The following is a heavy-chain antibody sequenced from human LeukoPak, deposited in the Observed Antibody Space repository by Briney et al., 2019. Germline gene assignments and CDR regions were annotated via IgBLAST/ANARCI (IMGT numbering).Heavy chain of an antibody. CDR2: ISSSSTYI. Sequence: GGSLRLSCADSQFTFNSYSMNWVRQAPGKGLEWVSSISSSSTYIYYADSVKGRFTISRDNTKKSLFLQMNSLRAEDTAVYYCARSSYGISDWYFDLWGRGTRVTVSS. J-gene: IGHJ2*01. V-gene: IGHV3-21*01. CDR3: ARSSYGISDWYFDL. CDR1: QFTFNSYS. D-gene: IGHD3-9*01.